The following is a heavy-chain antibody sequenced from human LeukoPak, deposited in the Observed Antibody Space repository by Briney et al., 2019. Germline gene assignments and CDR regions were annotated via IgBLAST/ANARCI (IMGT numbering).Heavy chain of an antibody. CDR3: ARALRSGSNYFFYGMDV. V-gene: IGHV4-38-2*02. CDR2: IFHSGTT. J-gene: IGHJ6*04. Sequence: PSETLSLTCTVSGYSINSGYFWGWIRQPPGKGLGYIGTIFHSGTTYYNPSLKRRVTISLDTSTNDFSLKLSSVTAADTAVYYCARALRSGSNYFFYGMDVWGKGTTVTVSS. D-gene: IGHD3-10*01. CDR1: GYSINSGYF.